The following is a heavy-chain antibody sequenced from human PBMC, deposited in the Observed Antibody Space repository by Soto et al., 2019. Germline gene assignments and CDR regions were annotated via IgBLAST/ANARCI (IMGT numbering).Heavy chain of an antibody. D-gene: IGHD2-8*01. Sequence: PGGSLRLSCAASGFTLSNAWVSWVRQAPGKGLEWVGHIKNKMEGGTTDYAAPVKGRFTISRDDSKNMLYLQMNSLITDDTAVYYCAPNRNFDYWGQGTLVTVSS. V-gene: IGHV3-15*01. CDR2: IKNKMEGGTT. CDR1: GFTLSNAW. J-gene: IGHJ4*02. CDR3: APNRNFDY.